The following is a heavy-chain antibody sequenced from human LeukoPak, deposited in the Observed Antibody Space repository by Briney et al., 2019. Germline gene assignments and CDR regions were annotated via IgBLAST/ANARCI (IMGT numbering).Heavy chain of an antibody. CDR3: ATISGVVDY. CDR2: INPNSGGT. CDR1: GYTFTSYG. Sequence: ASVKVSCKASGYTFTSYGISWVRQAPGQGLEWMGWINPNSGGTNYAQKFQGRVTMTRDTSISTAYMELSRLRSDDTAVYYCATISGVVDYWGQGTLVTVSS. V-gene: IGHV1-2*02. D-gene: IGHD3-10*01. J-gene: IGHJ4*02.